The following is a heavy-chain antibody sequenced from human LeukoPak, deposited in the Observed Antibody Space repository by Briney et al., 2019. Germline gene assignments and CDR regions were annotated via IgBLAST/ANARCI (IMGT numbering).Heavy chain of an antibody. CDR2: IYSGGST. Sequence: GGSLRLSCAASGFTVSSNYMSWVRQAPGKGLEWVSVIYSGGSTYYADSVEGRFTISRDNSKNTLYLQMNSLRAEDTAVYYCAGWQGGYYYYMDVWGKGTTVTVSS. D-gene: IGHD1-26*01. CDR3: AGWQGGYYYYMDV. CDR1: GFTVSSNY. J-gene: IGHJ6*03. V-gene: IGHV3-53*01.